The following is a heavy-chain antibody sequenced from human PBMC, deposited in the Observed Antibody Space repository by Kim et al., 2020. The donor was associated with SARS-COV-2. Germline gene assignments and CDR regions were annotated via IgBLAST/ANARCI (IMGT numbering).Heavy chain of an antibody. CDR2: INHSGST. V-gene: IGHV4-34*01. CDR1: GGSFSYY. D-gene: IGHD6-13*01. CDR3: ARGPGYSSSWYGARNWFDP. Sequence: SETLSLTCAVYGGSFSYYWSWIRQPPGKGLEWIGEINHSGSTNYNPSLKSRVTISVDTSKNQFSLKLSSVTAADTAVYYCARGPGYSSSWYGARNWFDP. J-gene: IGHJ5*02.